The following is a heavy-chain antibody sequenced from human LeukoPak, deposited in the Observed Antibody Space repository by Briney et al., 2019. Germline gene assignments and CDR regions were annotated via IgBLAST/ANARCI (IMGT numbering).Heavy chain of an antibody. CDR2: IIPIFGIA. CDR3: ARDQGPDETFDP. V-gene: IGHV1-69*04. CDR1: GGTFSSYA. Sequence: ASVKVSCKASGGTFSSYAISWVRQAPGQGLEWMGRIIPIFGIANYAQKFQGRVTITADKSTSTAYMEPSSLRSEDTAVYYCARDQGPDETFDPWGQGTLVTVSS. J-gene: IGHJ5*02.